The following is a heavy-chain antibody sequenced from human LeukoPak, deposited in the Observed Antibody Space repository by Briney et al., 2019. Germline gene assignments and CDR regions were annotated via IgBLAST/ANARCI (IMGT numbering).Heavy chain of an antibody. J-gene: IGHJ3*02. V-gene: IGHV4-59*01. CDR2: IYYSGST. CDR3: ARDREGYSYGFDAFDI. Sequence: SETLSLTCTVSGGSISSYYWSWIRQPPGKGLEWIGYIYYSGSTNYNPSLKSRVTISVDTSKNQFSLKLSSVTAADTAVYYCARDREGYSYGFDAFDIWGQGTMVTVSS. D-gene: IGHD5-18*01. CDR1: GGSISSYY.